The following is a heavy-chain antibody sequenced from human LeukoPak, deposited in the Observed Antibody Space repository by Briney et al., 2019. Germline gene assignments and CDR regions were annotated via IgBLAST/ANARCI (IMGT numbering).Heavy chain of an antibody. Sequence: GESLKISCKGSGYRFTNYWISWVRQMPGKGLEWMGRVDPSDAYTSYSPSFQRYVTISADKSISPPYLQWSRLKASDTAMYFCARHIPPGIVAAGLDYWGQGTLVTVSS. J-gene: IGHJ4*02. CDR3: ARHIPPGIVAAGLDY. V-gene: IGHV5-10-1*01. CDR1: GYRFTNYW. D-gene: IGHD6-13*01. CDR2: VDPSDAYT.